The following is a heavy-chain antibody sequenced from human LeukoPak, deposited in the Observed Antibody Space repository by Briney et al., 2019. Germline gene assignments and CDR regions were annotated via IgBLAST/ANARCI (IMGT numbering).Heavy chain of an antibody. J-gene: IGHJ4*02. CDR3: TTQPYYDILTGYYFDY. CDR1: GFTFSNAW. V-gene: IGHV3-15*01. Sequence: GGSLRLSCAASGFTFSNAWMSWVRQAPGKGLEWVGRIKSKTDGGTTDYAAAVKGRFTISRDDSKNTLYLQMNSLKTEDTAVYYCTTQPYYDILTGYYFDYWGQGTLVTVSS. CDR2: IKSKTDGGTT. D-gene: IGHD3-9*01.